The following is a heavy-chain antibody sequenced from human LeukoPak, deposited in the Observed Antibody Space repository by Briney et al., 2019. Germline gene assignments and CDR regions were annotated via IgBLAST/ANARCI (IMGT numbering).Heavy chain of an antibody. J-gene: IGHJ4*02. V-gene: IGHV1-2*02. CDR2: INFNRGVT. CDR3: ARDRSNGIGIFD. CDR1: GSTFRNYY. D-gene: IGHD2-8*01. Sequence: ASVTVSCKASGSTFRNYYIHWVRQAPGRGLEWLGLINFNRGVTDYAQSFQGRVTMTRDTSINTVFMELSRLESDDTAVYYCARDRSNGIGIFDWGQGTVVTVSS.